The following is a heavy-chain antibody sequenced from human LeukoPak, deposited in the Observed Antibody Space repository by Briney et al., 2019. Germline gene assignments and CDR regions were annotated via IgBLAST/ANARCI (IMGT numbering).Heavy chain of an antibody. D-gene: IGHD6-13*01. CDR1: GFTFSSSE. CDR2: ISSSGGTI. J-gene: IGHJ4*02. CDR3: ARSGQHLFDF. Sequence: PGGSLRLSCAASGFTFSSSEMNWVRQPPGKGLEWVSYISSSGGTISYADSVKGRFTISRDNAKNSLYLQMNSLRAEDTAIYYCARSGQHLFDFWGQGTLVTVSS. V-gene: IGHV3-48*03.